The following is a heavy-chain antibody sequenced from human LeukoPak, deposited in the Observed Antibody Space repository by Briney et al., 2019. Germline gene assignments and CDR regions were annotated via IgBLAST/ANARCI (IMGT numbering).Heavy chain of an antibody. Sequence: GGSLRLSCAASGFTFSSYAMSWVRQAPGKGLEWVSAISGSGGSTYYADSVKGRFTISRDNAKNSLYLQMNSLRAEDTALYYCAKDWGGYFDYWGQGTLVTVSS. D-gene: IGHD3-16*01. CDR1: GFTFSSYA. CDR3: AKDWGGYFDY. V-gene: IGHV3-23*01. CDR2: ISGSGGST. J-gene: IGHJ4*02.